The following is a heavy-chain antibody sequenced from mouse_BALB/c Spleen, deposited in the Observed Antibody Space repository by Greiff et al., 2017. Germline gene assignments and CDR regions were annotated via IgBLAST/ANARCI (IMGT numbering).Heavy chain of an antibody. J-gene: IGHJ3*01. CDR3: ARGLRWFAY. V-gene: IGHV1-7*01. CDR1: GYTFTSYW. D-gene: IGHD2-4*01. CDR2: INPSTGYT. Sequence: VQLQQSGAELAKPGASVKMSCKASGYTFTSYWMHWVKQRPGQGLEWIGYINPSTGYTEYNQKFKDKATLTADKSSSTAYMQLSSLTSEDSAVYYCARGLRWFAYWGQGTLVTVSA.